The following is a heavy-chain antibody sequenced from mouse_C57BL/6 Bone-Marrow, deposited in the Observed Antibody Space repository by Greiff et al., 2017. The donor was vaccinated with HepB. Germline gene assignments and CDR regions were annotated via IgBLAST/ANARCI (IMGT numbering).Heavy chain of an antibody. CDR1: GYTFTSYV. V-gene: IGHV1-14*01. CDR2: IYPYNDGT. D-gene: IGHD1-1*01. Sequence: EVQLQESGPELVKPGASVKMSCKASGYTFTSYVMHWVKQKPGQGLEWIGYIYPYNDGTKYNEKFKGKATLTSDKSSSTAYMELSSLTSEDSAVYYCARGAITTVGYFDYWGQGTTLTVSS. CDR3: ARGAITTVGYFDY. J-gene: IGHJ2*01.